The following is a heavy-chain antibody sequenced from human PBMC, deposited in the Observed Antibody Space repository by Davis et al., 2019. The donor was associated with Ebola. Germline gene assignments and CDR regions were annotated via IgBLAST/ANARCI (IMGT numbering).Heavy chain of an antibody. Sequence: SETLSLTCTVSGGSISSSSYYWGWIRQPPGKGLEWIGSIYYSGSTYYNPSLKSRVTISVDTSKNQFSLKLSSVTAADTAVYYCARAIGGYSGWFDPWGQGTLVTVSS. D-gene: IGHD4-23*01. V-gene: IGHV4-39*01. CDR2: IYYSGST. CDR1: GGSISSSSYY. J-gene: IGHJ5*02. CDR3: ARAIGGYSGWFDP.